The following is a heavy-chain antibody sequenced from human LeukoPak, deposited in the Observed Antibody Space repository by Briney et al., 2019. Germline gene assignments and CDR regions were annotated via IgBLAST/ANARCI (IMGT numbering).Heavy chain of an antibody. V-gene: IGHV1-2*04. D-gene: IGHD6-19*01. CDR1: GYTFTGYY. J-gene: IGHJ3*02. CDR2: INPNSGGT. Sequence: GASVKVSCKASGYTFTGYYMHWVRQAPGQGLEWMGWINPNSGGTNYAQKFQGWVTMTRDTSISTAYMELSRLRSDDTAVYYCARAVAVAGITDCAFDIWGQGTMVTVSS. CDR3: ARAVAVAGITDCAFDI.